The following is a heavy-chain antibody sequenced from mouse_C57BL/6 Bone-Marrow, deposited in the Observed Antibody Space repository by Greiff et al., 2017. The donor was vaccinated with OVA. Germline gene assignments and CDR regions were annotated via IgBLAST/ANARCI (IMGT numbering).Heavy chain of an antibody. CDR1: GYAFSSYW. D-gene: IGHD2-4*01. V-gene: IGHV1-80*01. Sequence: VQLQQSGAELVKPGASVKISCKASGYAFSSYWMNWVKQRPGKGLEWIGQIYPGDGVTNYNGKFKGKATLTADKSSSTAYMQLSSLTSYDSAVYFCARSYDYDWYFDVWGTGTTVTVSS. J-gene: IGHJ1*03. CDR3: ARSYDYDWYFDV. CDR2: IYPGDGVT.